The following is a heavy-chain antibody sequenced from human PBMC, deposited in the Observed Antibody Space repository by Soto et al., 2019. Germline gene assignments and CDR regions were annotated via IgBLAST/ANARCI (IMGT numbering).Heavy chain of an antibody. CDR2: INHSVNT. CDR1: GESFSGYY. J-gene: IGHJ4*02. V-gene: IGHV4-34*01. D-gene: IGHD6-13*01. Sequence: PAETLSLTCGVYGESFSGYYRNWIRQPPGKGVEWIAEINHSVNTNYNPSLAGRATISVDTSKKQFSLKLTSVTAADTALYYCARGRTTQARPWSSSFCDYWGQGTLVNVSP. CDR3: ARGRTTQARPWSSSFCDY.